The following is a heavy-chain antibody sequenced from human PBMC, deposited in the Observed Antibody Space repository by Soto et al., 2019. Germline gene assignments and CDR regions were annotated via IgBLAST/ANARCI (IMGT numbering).Heavy chain of an antibody. V-gene: IGHV6-1*01. D-gene: IGHD2-2*02. J-gene: IGHJ6*02. CDR1: GDSVSSNSAA. Sequence: PSQTLSLTCAISGDSVSSNSAAWNWIRQSPSRGLEWLGRTYYRSKWYNDYAVSVKSRITINPDTSKNQFSLQLNSVTPEGTAVYYCARGRDNGWEDCSSTRCDTPRYYYYGMDVWGQGTTVTVYS. CDR2: TYYRSKWYN. CDR3: ARGRDNGWEDCSSTRCDTPRYYYYGMDV.